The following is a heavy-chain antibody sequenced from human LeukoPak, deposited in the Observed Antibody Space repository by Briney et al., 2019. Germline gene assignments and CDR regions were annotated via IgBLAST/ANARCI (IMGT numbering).Heavy chain of an antibody. D-gene: IGHD6-13*01. CDR2: ISYDGSHK. Sequence: GGSLRLSCAASGLTFSTYAMHWVRQPPGKGLEWAAVISYDGSHKYYADSVKGRFTISRDNSKNTLYLQMNSLRAEDTAVYYCARDPSSWYFDSWGQGTLVTVSS. J-gene: IGHJ4*02. CDR1: GLTFSTYA. CDR3: ARDPSSWYFDS. V-gene: IGHV3-30-3*01.